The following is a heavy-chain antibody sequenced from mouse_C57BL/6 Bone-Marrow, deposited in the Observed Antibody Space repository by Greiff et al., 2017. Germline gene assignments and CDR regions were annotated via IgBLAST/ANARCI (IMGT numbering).Heavy chain of an antibody. V-gene: IGHV1-69*01. Sequence: VQLQQPGAELVMPGASVKLSCKASGYTFTSYWMHWVKQRPGQCLEWIGELDPSDSYTNYNQKFKGKSTVTVDKSSSTAYMQLSSLTSEDSAVYYCARSYYYGSSYVWYFDVWGTGTTVTVSS. CDR2: LDPSDSYT. J-gene: IGHJ1*03. D-gene: IGHD1-1*01. CDR1: GYTFTSYW. CDR3: ARSYYYGSSYVWYFDV.